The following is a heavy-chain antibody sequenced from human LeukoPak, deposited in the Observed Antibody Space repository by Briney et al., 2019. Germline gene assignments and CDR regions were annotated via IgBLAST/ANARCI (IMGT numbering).Heavy chain of an antibody. D-gene: IGHD2-2*01. J-gene: IGHJ3*01. CDR1: GFTFSTYG. V-gene: IGHV3-74*01. CDR3: ALTEYCSPTSCKYASF. CDR2: INSDGSST. Sequence: QPGGSLRLSCAASGFTFSTYGMHWVRQAPGKGLMWVSQINSDGSSTNYADSVKGRFTISRENAKNTLYLQMNSLRVEDTAVYYCALTEYCSPTSCKYASFWGQGTMVTVSS.